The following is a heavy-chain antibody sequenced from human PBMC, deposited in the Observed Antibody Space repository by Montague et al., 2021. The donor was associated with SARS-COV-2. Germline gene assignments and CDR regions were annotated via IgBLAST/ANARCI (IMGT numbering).Heavy chain of an antibody. J-gene: IGHJ5*01. CDR2: IYTRGGA. CDR1: GGSISSGDHY. CDR3: ARGSYDYASSGPIMGGFDP. D-gene: IGHD3-22*01. Sequence: TLSLTCTVSGGSISSGDHYWSWIRQPAGKGLEWLGLIYTRGGATYNPALKSRVTMSVDTSKNQLSLKLNSVTAADTAVYYCARGSYDYASSGPIMGGFDPWGQGILVTVSS. V-gene: IGHV4-61*02.